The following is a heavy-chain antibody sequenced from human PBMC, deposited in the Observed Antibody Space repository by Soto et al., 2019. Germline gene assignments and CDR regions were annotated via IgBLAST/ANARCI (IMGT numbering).Heavy chain of an antibody. Sequence: GGSLRLSCAASGFTFSSYGMHWVRQAPGKGLEWVAVISYDGSNKYYADSVKGRFTISRDNSKNTLYLQMNSLRAEDTAVYYCAKDSAMDGEYCSGGSCYSYYYYYYYMDVWGKGTTVTVSS. CDR2: ISYDGSNK. J-gene: IGHJ6*03. CDR3: AKDSAMDGEYCSGGSCYSYYYYYYYMDV. CDR1: GFTFSSYG. D-gene: IGHD2-15*01. V-gene: IGHV3-30*18.